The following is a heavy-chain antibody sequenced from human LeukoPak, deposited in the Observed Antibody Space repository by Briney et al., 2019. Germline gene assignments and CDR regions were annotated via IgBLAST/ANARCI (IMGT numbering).Heavy chain of an antibody. CDR1: GYSVTSYW. CDR3: ASLSYYDILTGYYGEAYFDL. J-gene: IGHJ4*02. V-gene: IGHV5-51*01. CDR2: IYPGDSDT. D-gene: IGHD3-9*01. Sequence: GESLKISCKGSGYSVTSYWIGWVRQMPGKSLEWMGIIYPGDSDTRYSPSFQGQVTISADKSISTAYLQWSSLKASDTAMYYCASLSYYDILTGYYGEAYFDLLGQGSMVSVSS.